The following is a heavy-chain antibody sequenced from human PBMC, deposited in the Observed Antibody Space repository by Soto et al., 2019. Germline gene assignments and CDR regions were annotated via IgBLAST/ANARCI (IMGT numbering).Heavy chain of an antibody. CDR2: IWYDGSNK. Sequence: QVQLVESGGGVVQPGRSLRLSCAASGFTFSSYGMHWVRQAPGKGLEWVAVIWYDGSNKYYADSVKGRFTISRDNSKNTLYLQMNSLRPEDTAVYYCARASYSSGWSAFDIWGQGTMVTVSS. D-gene: IGHD6-19*01. J-gene: IGHJ3*02. CDR1: GFTFSSYG. V-gene: IGHV3-33*01. CDR3: ARASYSSGWSAFDI.